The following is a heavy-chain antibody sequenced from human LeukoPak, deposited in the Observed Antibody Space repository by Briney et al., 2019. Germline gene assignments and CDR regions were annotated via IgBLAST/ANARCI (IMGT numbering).Heavy chain of an antibody. D-gene: IGHD2-2*01. J-gene: IGHJ5*02. Sequence: GASVKVSCKASGFTFTSHDYNWVRQATGQGLEWMGWMNPNSGNTGYAQKFQGRVTMTRDTSITTVYMELSSLTSEDTAVYYCARRLTQYDCFDPWGQGILVTVSS. CDR2: MNPNSGNT. CDR3: ARRLTQYDCFDP. CDR1: GFTFTSHD. V-gene: IGHV1-8*01.